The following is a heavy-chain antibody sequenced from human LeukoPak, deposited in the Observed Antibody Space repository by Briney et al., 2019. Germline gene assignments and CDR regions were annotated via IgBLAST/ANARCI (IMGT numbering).Heavy chain of an antibody. CDR3: ARDVVPAARAYYFDY. CDR2: ISYNGNHK. Sequence: PGGSLRLSCAASGFTFNNYGMHWVRQAPGKGLDWVAVISYNGNHKYYADSVKGRFTISRDNSKNTLYLQMNSLRSEDTAVYYCARDVVPAARAYYFDYWGQGTLVTVSS. CDR1: GFTFNNYG. V-gene: IGHV3-30*03. D-gene: IGHD2-2*01. J-gene: IGHJ4*02.